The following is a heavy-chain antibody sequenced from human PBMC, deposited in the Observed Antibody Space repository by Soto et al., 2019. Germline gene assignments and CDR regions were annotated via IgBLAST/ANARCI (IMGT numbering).Heavy chain of an antibody. CDR3: VRGVPYYGMDV. Sequence: QVQLVESGGGVVQPGRSLRLSCVASGFSSSNYFMHWFRQAPGKGQEWVAAISYDGSNKHYLDAVKGRFTISRDNFKNTLYLQMNSLRGEDTAVYSCVRGVPYYGMDVWGQGTTVTVSS. J-gene: IGHJ6*02. CDR1: GFSSSNYF. CDR2: ISYDGSNK. V-gene: IGHV3-30*03.